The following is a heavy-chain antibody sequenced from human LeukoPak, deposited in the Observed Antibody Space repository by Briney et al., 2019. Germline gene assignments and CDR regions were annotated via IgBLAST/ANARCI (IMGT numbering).Heavy chain of an antibody. CDR2: ISSSGSTI. J-gene: IGHJ6*02. CDR3: ARGVVPGYYYGMDV. CDR1: GFTFSDYY. D-gene: IGHD2-21*01. V-gene: IGHV3-11*01. Sequence: PGGSLRLSCAASGFTFSDYYMSWIRQAPGKGLEWVSYISSSGSTIYYADSVKGRFTISRDNAKNSLYLQMNSLRAEDMAVYYCARGVVPGYYYGMDVWGQGTTVTVSS.